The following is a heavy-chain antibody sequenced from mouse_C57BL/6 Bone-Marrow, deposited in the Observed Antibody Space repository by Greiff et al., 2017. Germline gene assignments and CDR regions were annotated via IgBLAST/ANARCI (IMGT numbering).Heavy chain of an antibody. CDR2: IFPGSGST. V-gene: IGHV1-75*01. D-gene: IGHD1-1*01. CDR3: PLADYYGSSYGFAY. J-gene: IGHJ3*01. CDR1: GYTFTDYY. Sequence: VQLQQSGPELVKPGASVKISCKASGYTFTDYYINWVKQRPGQGLEWIGWIFPGSGSTYYNEKFTGKATLTVAKSSSTAYMLLSSLTSEDSAVYFCPLADYYGSSYGFAYWGQGTLVTVSA.